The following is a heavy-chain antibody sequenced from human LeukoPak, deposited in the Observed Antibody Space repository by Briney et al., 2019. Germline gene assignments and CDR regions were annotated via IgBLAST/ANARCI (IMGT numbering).Heavy chain of an antibody. CDR3: ARKYCSSISCLFDY. Sequence: GGSLRLSCAASGVTFSSYERNWVRQAPGQGLEWVSYISSSGSAIYYADSVKGRFTISRDNAKNSLYLQMNSLRAEDTAVYYCARKYCSSISCLFDYWGQGTLVIVSS. V-gene: IGHV3-48*03. D-gene: IGHD2-2*01. CDR1: GVTFSSYE. CDR2: ISSSGSAI. J-gene: IGHJ4*02.